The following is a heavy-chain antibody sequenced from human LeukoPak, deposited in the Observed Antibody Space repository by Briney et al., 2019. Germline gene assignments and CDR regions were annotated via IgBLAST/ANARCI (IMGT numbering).Heavy chain of an antibody. J-gene: IGHJ6*02. CDR3: ARKRLWFGERYGMDV. CDR2: INAGNGNT. V-gene: IGHV1-3*01. D-gene: IGHD3-10*01. CDR1: GYTFTSYA. Sequence: GASVKVSCKASGYTFTSYAMHWVRQAPGQRLEWMGWINAGNGNTKYSQKFQGRVTITRDTSASTAYMELSSLRSEDTAVHYCARKRLWFGERYGMDVWGQGTTVTVSS.